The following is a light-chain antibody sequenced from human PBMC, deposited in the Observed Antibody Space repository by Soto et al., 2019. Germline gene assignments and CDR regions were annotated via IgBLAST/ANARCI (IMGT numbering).Light chain of an antibody. V-gene: IGLV3-21*02. J-gene: IGLJ1*01. Sequence: SYELTQPPSVSVAPGQTASISCGGHKIGTKSVHWYQHKAGQAPILLVYDNKDRPSGVPDRFSGSNSGNAATLTISRVEVGVEPDYDCWVGDFDPDYYVFATGTKLPVL. CDR3: WVGDFDPDYYV. CDR1: KIGTKS. CDR2: DNK.